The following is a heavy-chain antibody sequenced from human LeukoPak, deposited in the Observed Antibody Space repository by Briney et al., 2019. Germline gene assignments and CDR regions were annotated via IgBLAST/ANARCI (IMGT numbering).Heavy chain of an antibody. CDR3: AREIIGSAFDI. CDR2: IYSGGST. V-gene: IGHV3-53*01. D-gene: IGHD3-16*02. CDR1: GFTFSSYA. J-gene: IGHJ3*02. Sequence: AGGSLRLSCAASGFTFSSYAMSWVRQAPGKGLEWVSVIYSGGSTYYADSVKGRFTISRDNSKNTLYLQMNSLRAEDTAVYYCAREIIGSAFDIWGQGTMVTVSS.